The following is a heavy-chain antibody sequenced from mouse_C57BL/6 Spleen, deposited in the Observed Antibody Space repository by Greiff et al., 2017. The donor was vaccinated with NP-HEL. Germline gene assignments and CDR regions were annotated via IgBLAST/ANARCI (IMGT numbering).Heavy chain of an antibody. V-gene: IGHV5-17*01. J-gene: IGHJ4*01. CDR3: ARGRADYAMDY. CDR2: ISSGSSTI. D-gene: IGHD3-3*01. CDR1: GFTFSDYG. Sequence: DVHLVESGGGLVKPGGSLKLSCAASGFTFSDYGMHWVRQAPEKGLEWVAYISSGSSTIYYADTVKGRFTISRDNAKNTLFLQMTSLRSEDTAMYYCARGRADYAMDYWGQGTSVTVSS.